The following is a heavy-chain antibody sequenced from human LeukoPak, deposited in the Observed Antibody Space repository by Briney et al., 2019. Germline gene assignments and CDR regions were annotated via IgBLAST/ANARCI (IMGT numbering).Heavy chain of an antibody. Sequence: GRSLRLSCAASGFTFSSYAMHWVRQAPGKGLEWVAFIRYDGSNKYYADSVKGRFTISRDNSKNTLYLQMNSLRAEDTAVYYCAKVRIAAPYYFDYWGQGTLVTVSS. D-gene: IGHD6-6*01. CDR1: GFTFSSYA. CDR2: IRYDGSNK. V-gene: IGHV3-30*02. J-gene: IGHJ4*02. CDR3: AKVRIAAPYYFDY.